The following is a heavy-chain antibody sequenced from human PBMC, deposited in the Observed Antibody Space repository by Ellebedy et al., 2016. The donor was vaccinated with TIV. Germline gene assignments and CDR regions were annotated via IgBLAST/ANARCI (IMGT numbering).Heavy chain of an antibody. D-gene: IGHD3-10*01. Sequence: GGSLRLSXAASGFTFSSYWMSWVRQAPGKGLEWVANIKQDGSEKYYVDSVKGRFTISRDNAKNSLYLQMNSLRAEDTAVYYCATVNRVRGVPYYYYYGMDVWGQGTTVTVSS. V-gene: IGHV3-7*01. J-gene: IGHJ6*02. CDR3: ATVNRVRGVPYYYYYGMDV. CDR1: GFTFSSYW. CDR2: IKQDGSEK.